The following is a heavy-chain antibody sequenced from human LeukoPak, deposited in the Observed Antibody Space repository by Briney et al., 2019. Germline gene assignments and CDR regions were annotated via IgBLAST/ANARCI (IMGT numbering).Heavy chain of an antibody. D-gene: IGHD3-10*01. CDR3: ARDQPYYYGSGTWALTRIEDSYAMDV. J-gene: IGHJ6*02. V-gene: IGHV3-73*01. CDR1: GFTFSGSA. CDR2: IRSKANSYAT. Sequence: GGSLRLSCAASGFTFSGSAMHWVRQASGKGLEWVGRIRSKANSYATAYAASVKGRFTISRDDSKNTAYLQMNSLKTEDTAVYYCARDQPYYYGSGTWALTRIEDSYAMDVWGQGTTITVSS.